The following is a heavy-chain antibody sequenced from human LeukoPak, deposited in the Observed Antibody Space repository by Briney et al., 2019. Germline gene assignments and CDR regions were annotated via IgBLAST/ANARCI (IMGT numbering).Heavy chain of an antibody. J-gene: IGHJ6*03. CDR1: GFTFSSYS. Sequence: GGSLRLSCAASGFTFSSYSMNWVRQAPGKGLEWVSSISSSSSYIYYADSVKGRFTISRDNAKNSLYLQMNSLRAEDTAVYYCARAYYDFWSGYLRTYYYYYMDVWGKGTTVTVSS. CDR2: ISSSSSYI. D-gene: IGHD3-3*01. V-gene: IGHV3-21*04. CDR3: ARAYYDFWSGYLRTYYYYYMDV.